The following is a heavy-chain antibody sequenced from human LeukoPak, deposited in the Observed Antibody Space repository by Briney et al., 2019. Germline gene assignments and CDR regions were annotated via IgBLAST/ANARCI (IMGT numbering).Heavy chain of an antibody. CDR1: GFTFSSYS. CDR3: ASGYNWKDHFDY. D-gene: IGHD1-1*01. J-gene: IGHJ4*02. Sequence: GGSLRLSCAASGFTFSSYSTNWVRQAPGKGLEWVSSISSSSSYIYYADSVKGRFTISRDNAKNSLYLRMNSLRAEDTAVYYCASGYNWKDHFDYWGQGTLVTASS. CDR2: ISSSSSYI. V-gene: IGHV3-21*01.